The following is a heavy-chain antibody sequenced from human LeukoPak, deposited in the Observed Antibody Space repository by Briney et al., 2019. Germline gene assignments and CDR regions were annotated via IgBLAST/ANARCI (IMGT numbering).Heavy chain of an antibody. CDR3: ARRGGSPLGAFDI. V-gene: IGHV4-59*01. Sequence: SETLSLTCTVSGGSISSYYWSWIRQPPGKGLECIGYIYYNERPNYNPSLKSRVTISVDTSKNQFSLRLTSVTAADTAVYYCARRGGSPLGAFDIWGQGTMVTVSS. J-gene: IGHJ3*02. CDR1: GGSISSYY. CDR2: IYYNERP. D-gene: IGHD1-26*01.